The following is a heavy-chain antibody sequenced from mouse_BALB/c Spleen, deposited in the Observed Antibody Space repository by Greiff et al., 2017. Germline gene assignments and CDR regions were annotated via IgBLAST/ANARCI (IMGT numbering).Heavy chain of an antibody. D-gene: IGHD3-2*01. CDR3: AREGQLGPTMDY. CDR1: GYSITSDYA. V-gene: IGHV3-2*02. CDR2: ISYSGST. Sequence: EVQLQRSGPGLVKPSQSLSLTCTVTGYSITSDYAWNWIRQFPGNKLEWMGYISYSGSTSYNPSLKSRISITRDTSKNQFFLQLNSVTTEDTATYYCAREGQLGPTMDYWGQGTSVTVSS. J-gene: IGHJ4*01.